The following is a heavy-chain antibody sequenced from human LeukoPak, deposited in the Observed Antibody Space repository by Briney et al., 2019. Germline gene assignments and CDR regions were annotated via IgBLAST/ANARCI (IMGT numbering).Heavy chain of an antibody. CDR3: AKGRQSRQHLGDY. Sequence: PGGSLTLSCAASGFTFSSYAMSWVRQAPGKGLEWVSALSGSGAGTYYADSVKGRFTISRDNSKNTLYLQMNSLRAEDTAIYYCAKGRQSRQHLGDYWGQGTLVTVSS. CDR1: GFTFSSYA. J-gene: IGHJ4*02. CDR2: LSGSGAGT. D-gene: IGHD7-27*01. V-gene: IGHV3-23*01.